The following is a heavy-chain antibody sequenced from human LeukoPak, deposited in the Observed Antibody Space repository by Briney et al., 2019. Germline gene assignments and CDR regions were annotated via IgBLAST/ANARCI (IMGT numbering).Heavy chain of an antibody. CDR1: GGSISSSSYY. Sequence: SETRSLTCTVSGGSISSSSYYWGWIRQPPGKGLEWIGSIYYSGSTYYNPSLKSRVTISVDTSKNQFSLKLSSVTAADTAVYYCARLDDSSGYLHWGQGTLVTVSS. CDR2: IYYSGST. D-gene: IGHD3-22*01. CDR3: ARLDDSSGYLH. V-gene: IGHV4-39*01. J-gene: IGHJ4*02.